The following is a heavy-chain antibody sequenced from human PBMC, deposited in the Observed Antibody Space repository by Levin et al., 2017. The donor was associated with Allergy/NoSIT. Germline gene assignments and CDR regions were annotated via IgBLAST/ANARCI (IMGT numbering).Heavy chain of an antibody. J-gene: IGHJ4*02. Sequence: PSETLSLTCAVYGGSFSGYYWSWIRQPPGKGLEWIGEINHSGSTNYNPSLKSRVTISVDTSKNQFSLKLSSVTAADTAVYYCALCAAAGTFDYWGQGTLVTVSS. D-gene: IGHD6-13*01. V-gene: IGHV4-34*01. CDR3: ALCAAAGTFDY. CDR1: GGSFSGYY. CDR2: INHSGST.